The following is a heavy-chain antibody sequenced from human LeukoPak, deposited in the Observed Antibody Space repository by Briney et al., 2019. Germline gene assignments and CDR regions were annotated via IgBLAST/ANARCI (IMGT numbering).Heavy chain of an antibody. D-gene: IGHD3-10*01. CDR3: ARGTMVRGVLKGPLDY. V-gene: IGHV1-69*13. Sequence: GASVKVSCKASGGTFSSYAISWVRQAPGQGLEWMGGIIPIFGTANYAQKFQGRVTITADESTSTAYMELSSLRSEDTAVYYCARGTMVRGVLKGPLDYWGQGTLVTVSS. CDR1: GGTFSSYA. CDR2: IIPIFGTA. J-gene: IGHJ4*02.